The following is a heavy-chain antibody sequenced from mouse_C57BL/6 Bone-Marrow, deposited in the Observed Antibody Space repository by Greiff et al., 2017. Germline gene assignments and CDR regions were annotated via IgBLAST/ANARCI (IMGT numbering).Heavy chain of an antibody. CDR3: ARVPYYYGSSPSYWYFDV. D-gene: IGHD1-1*01. V-gene: IGHV7-1*01. CDR2: SRNKANDYTT. J-gene: IGHJ1*03. CDR1: GFTFSDFY. Sequence: EVKLVESGGGLVQSGRSLRLSWATSGFTFSDFYMEWVRQAPGKGLEWIAASRNKANDYTTEYSASVKGRFIVSRDTSQSILSLQMNALRAEDTAIYYCARVPYYYGSSPSYWYFDVWGTGTTVTVSS.